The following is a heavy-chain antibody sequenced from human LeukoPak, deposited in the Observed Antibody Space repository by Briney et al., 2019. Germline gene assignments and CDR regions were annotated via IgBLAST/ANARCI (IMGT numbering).Heavy chain of an antibody. CDR2: ISWNSGSR. J-gene: IGHJ4*02. V-gene: IGHV3-9*01. D-gene: IGHD3-10*01. CDR1: GFTFDDYA. Sequence: GRSLRLSCVGSGFTFDDYAMHWVRQAPGKGLEWVSGISWNSGSRGHADPVKGRFTISRDNSKNTLYLQINSLRADDTAVYYCAKDQDPHSYGSGSYAPFDYWGQGTLITVSS. CDR3: AKDQDPHSYGSGSYAPFDY.